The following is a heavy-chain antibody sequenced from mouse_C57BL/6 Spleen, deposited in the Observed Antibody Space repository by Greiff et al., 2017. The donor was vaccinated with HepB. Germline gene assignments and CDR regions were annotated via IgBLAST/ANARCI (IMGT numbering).Heavy chain of an antibody. J-gene: IGHJ4*01. CDR1: GYAFSSSW. CDR2: IYPGDGDT. Sequence: QVQLKESGPELVKPGASVKISCKASGYAFSSSWMNWVKQRPGKGLEWIGRIYPGDGDTNYNGKFKGKATLTADKSSSTAYMQLSSLTSEDSAVYFCARSYPHYAMDYWGQGTSVTVSS. CDR3: ARSYPHYAMDY. V-gene: IGHV1-82*01.